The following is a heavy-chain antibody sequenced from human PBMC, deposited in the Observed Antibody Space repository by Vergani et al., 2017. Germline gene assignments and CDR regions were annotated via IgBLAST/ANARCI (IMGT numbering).Heavy chain of an antibody. CDR1: GYPFTSYY. Sequence: QVQLVQSGAEVKKPGASVKVSCKASGYPFTSYYMHWVRQAPGQGLEWMGIINPSGGSTSYAQKFQGRVTMTRDTSTSTVYMELSSLRSEDTAVYYCARDNAAATTVTTNWFDPWGQGTLVTVSS. V-gene: IGHV1-46*01. CDR3: ARDNAAATTVTTNWFDP. CDR2: INPSGGST. J-gene: IGHJ5*02. D-gene: IGHD4-17*01.